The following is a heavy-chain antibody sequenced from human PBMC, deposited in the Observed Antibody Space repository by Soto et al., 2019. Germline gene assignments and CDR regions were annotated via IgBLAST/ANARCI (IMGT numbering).Heavy chain of an antibody. CDR1: GYTFTSYD. J-gene: IGHJ4*02. CDR3: ARVGFTFRGGGECYDGWLNDY. D-gene: IGHD2-21*01. CDR2: MNPNSGNT. V-gene: IGHV1-8*01. Sequence: ASVKVSCKASGYTFTSYDINWVRQATGQGLEWMGWMNPNSGNTGYAQKFQGRGTMTRNTSISTAYMELSSLRSEDTAVYYCARVGFTFRGGGECYDGWLNDYWGQGTLV.